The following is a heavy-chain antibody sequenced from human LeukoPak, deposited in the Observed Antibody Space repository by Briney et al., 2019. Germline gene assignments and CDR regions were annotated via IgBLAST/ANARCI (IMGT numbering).Heavy chain of an antibody. CDR1: GGSISSYY. Sequence: PSETLSLTCTVSGGSISSYYWSWIRKPPGKGLEWIGYIYYSGSTNYNPSLKSRVTISVDTSKNQFSLKLSSVTAADTAVYYCARLPTTVTPSSWGQGTLVTVSS. D-gene: IGHD4-17*01. CDR2: IYYSGST. V-gene: IGHV4-59*01. CDR3: ARLPTTVTPSS. J-gene: IGHJ4*02.